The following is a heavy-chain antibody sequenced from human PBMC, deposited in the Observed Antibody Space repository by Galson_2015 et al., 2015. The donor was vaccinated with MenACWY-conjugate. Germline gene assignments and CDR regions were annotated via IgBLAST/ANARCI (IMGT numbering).Heavy chain of an antibody. CDR2: LWYDGSKT. D-gene: IGHD6-25*01. CDR1: GFTFSRHG. Sequence: SLRLSCAASGFTFSRHGMHWVRQAPGMGLEWVAGLWYDGSKTYYADSVKGRVTISRDNSMNTLYLQMDSLRVEDTAVYYCARDVGYGSGWTYFDFWGQGTLVTVSS. J-gene: IGHJ4*02. CDR3: ARDVGYGSGWTYFDF. V-gene: IGHV3-33*01.